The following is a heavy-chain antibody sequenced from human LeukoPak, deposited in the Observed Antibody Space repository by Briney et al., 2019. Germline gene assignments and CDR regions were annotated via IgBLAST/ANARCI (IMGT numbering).Heavy chain of an antibody. CDR2: ISGSGGST. CDR1: XFTXXXYA. V-gene: IGHV3-23*01. CDR3: AKVGDYDSSGYYFDY. D-gene: IGHD3-22*01. J-gene: IGHJ4*02. Sequence: XFTXXXYAMSWVRQAPGKGLEWVSAISGSGGSTYYADSVKGRFTISRDNSKNTLYLQMNSLRAEDTAVYYCAKVGDYDSSGYYFDYWGQGTLVTVSS.